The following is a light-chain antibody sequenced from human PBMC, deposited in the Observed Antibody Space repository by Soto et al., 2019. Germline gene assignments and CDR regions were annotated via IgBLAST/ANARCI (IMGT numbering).Light chain of an antibody. V-gene: IGLV2-8*01. Sequence: QYALTQPPSASGSPGQSVTISCTGTSSDVGGYNYVSWYQQHPGKAPKLMIYEVSKRPSGVPDRFSGSKSGNTASLTVSGLQAEAEADYYCSSYAGSNHLVFGGGTNVTVL. CDR1: SSDVGGYNY. CDR2: EVS. CDR3: SSYAGSNHLV. J-gene: IGLJ3*02.